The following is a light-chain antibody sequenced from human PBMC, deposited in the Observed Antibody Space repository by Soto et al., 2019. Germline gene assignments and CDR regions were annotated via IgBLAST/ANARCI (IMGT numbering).Light chain of an antibody. J-gene: IGKJ3*01. Sequence: EIVLTQSPGTLSLSPGERATLSCRASQSVSSSYLAWYQQKPGQAPRLLIYGASSRATGIPDRFSGSGSGTDFTLTISRLEPEYFSVYYCQQYRSFPPPFGPEPKVDIK. CDR3: QQYRSFPPP. CDR2: GAS. CDR1: QSVSSSY. V-gene: IGKV3-20*01.